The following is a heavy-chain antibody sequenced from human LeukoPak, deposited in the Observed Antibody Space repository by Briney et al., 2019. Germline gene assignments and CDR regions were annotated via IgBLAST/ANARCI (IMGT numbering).Heavy chain of an antibody. CDR1: GGTFSSYA. V-gene: IGHV1-69*05. Sequence: SVKVSCKASGGTFSSYAISWVRQAPGQGLEWMGGIIPIFGTANYAQKFQGRVTITTDKSTSTAYMELSSLRSEDTAVYYCARMRDCSSTSCYGWDYWGQGTLVTVSS. CDR3: ARMRDCSSTSCYGWDY. CDR2: IIPIFGTA. D-gene: IGHD2-2*01. J-gene: IGHJ4*02.